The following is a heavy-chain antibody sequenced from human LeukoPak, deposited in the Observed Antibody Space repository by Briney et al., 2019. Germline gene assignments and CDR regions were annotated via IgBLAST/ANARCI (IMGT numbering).Heavy chain of an antibody. CDR3: ARPRDPIAVAGIDY. CDR1: GYTFTGYY. D-gene: IGHD6-19*01. CDR2: INPNSGGT. J-gene: IGHJ4*02. V-gene: IGHV1-2*02. Sequence: ASVNVSCKASGYTFTGYYMHWVRQAPGQGLECMGWINPNSGGTNYAQKFQGRVTMTRDASISTAYMELSRLRSDDTAVYYCARPRDPIAVAGIDYWGQGTLVTVSS.